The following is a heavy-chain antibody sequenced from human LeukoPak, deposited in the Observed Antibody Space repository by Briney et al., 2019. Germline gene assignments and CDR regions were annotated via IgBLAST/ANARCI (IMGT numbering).Heavy chain of an antibody. D-gene: IGHD3-10*01. Sequence: GGSLRLSCAASGFTFSNVEMHWVRQAPGKGLEWISYISNSGSLIYYADSVEGRFTISRDNAANSLFLQMNSLRAEDTAIYYCARDTMGWNYYGLDVWGQGTTVTVSS. CDR1: GFTFSNVE. CDR2: ISNSGSLI. V-gene: IGHV3-48*03. J-gene: IGHJ6*02. CDR3: ARDTMGWNYYGLDV.